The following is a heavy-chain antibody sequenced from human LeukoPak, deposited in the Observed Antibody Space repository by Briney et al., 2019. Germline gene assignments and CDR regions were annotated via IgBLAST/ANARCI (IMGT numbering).Heavy chain of an antibody. V-gene: IGHV4-59*01. CDR2: IYYSGST. D-gene: IGHD3-10*01. Sequence: SETLSLTCSVSGGSISSYYWSWIRQPPGKGLEWIGYIYYSGSTNYNPSLKSRVTISVDTSKNQFSLKLSSVTAADTAVYYCARDTRGLFDYWGQGTLVTVSS. J-gene: IGHJ4*02. CDR1: GGSISSYY. CDR3: ARDTRGLFDY.